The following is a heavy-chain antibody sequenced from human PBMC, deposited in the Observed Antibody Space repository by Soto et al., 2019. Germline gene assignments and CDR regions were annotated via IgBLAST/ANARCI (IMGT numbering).Heavy chain of an antibody. CDR2: IYYSGST. V-gene: IGHV4-30-4*08. CDR3: ARAGGNHYDFWSGPTLYGMDV. J-gene: IGHJ6*02. D-gene: IGHD3-3*01. Sequence: WIRQPPGKGLEWIGYIYYSGSTYYNPSLKSRVTISVDTSKNQFSLKLSSVTAADTAVYYCARAGGNHYDFWSGPTLYGMDVWGQGTTVTVSS.